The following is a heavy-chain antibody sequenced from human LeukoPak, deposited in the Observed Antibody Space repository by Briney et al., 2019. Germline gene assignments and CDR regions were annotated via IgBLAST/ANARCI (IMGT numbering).Heavy chain of an antibody. CDR2: INPTGGST. Sequence: ASVKVSCKASGYTFISYQMHWVRQAPGQGLEWMGIINPTGGSTSHAQKFQGRVTMTRDTSTSTVYMELSSLRSEDTAVYYCARKGSSSCFDYWGQGTLVTVPS. J-gene: IGHJ4*02. D-gene: IGHD6-6*01. CDR1: GYTFISYQ. V-gene: IGHV1-46*01. CDR3: ARKGSSSCFDY.